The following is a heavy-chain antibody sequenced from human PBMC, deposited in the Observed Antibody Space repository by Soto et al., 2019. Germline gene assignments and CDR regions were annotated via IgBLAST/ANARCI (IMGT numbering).Heavy chain of an antibody. J-gene: IGHJ3*02. CDR1: GYTLTELS. V-gene: IGHV1-24*01. Sequence: ASVKVSCKVSGYTLTELSMHWVRQAPGKGLEWMGGFDPEDGETIYAQKFQGRVTMTEDTSTDTAYMELSSLISEDTAVYYCATLYYDSSGYGRSYAFDIWGQGTMVTVSS. CDR3: ATLYYDSSGYGRSYAFDI. D-gene: IGHD3-22*01. CDR2: FDPEDGET.